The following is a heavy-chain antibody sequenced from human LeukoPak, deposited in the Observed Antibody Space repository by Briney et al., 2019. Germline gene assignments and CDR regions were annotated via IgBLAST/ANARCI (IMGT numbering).Heavy chain of an antibody. CDR3: ARDAELLWLETPYYFDY. Sequence: GGSLRLSCAASGFTFSSYAMHWVRQAPGKGLEWVAVISYDGSNKYYADSVKGRFTISRDNSKNTLYLQMNSLRAEDTAVYYCARDAELLWLETPYYFDYWGQGTLVTVSS. V-gene: IGHV3-30-3*01. D-gene: IGHD3-10*01. CDR1: GFTFSSYA. J-gene: IGHJ4*02. CDR2: ISYDGSNK.